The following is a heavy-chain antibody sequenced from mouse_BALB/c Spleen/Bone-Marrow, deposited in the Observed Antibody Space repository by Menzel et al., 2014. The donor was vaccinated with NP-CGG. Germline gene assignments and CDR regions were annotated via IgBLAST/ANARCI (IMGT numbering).Heavy chain of an antibody. CDR2: INSNGGST. J-gene: IGHJ3*01. D-gene: IGHD2-14*01. V-gene: IGHV5-6-3*01. CDR1: GFTFSSYG. CDR3: ARRSKVRRRAWFAY. Sequence: EVQLVESGGGLVQPGGSLKLSCAASGFTFSSYGMSWVRQTPDKRLELVATINSNGGSTYYPDSVKGRFTISRDNAKNTLYLQMSSLKTEDKAMYYCARRSKVRRRAWFAYWGQGTLVTVSA.